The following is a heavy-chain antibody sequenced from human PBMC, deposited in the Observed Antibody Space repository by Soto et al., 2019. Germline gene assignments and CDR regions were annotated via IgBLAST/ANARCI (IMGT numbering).Heavy chain of an antibody. CDR3: AKVKVTPRGGTYWYFDL. CDR1: GFSFSSYA. J-gene: IGHJ2*01. V-gene: IGHV3-23*01. D-gene: IGHD2-21*02. Sequence: GGSLRLSCAASGFSFSSYAMSWVRQAPGKGLEWVSAISGSGSSTYYADSVKGRVTISRDNSKNTVYLQVHSLRAEDTAVYYCAKVKVTPRGGTYWYFDLWGRGTLVTVSS. CDR2: ISGSGSST.